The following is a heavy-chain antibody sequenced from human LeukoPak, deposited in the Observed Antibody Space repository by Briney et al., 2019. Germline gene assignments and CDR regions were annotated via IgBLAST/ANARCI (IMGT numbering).Heavy chain of an antibody. J-gene: IGHJ6*02. CDR2: IIPIFGTA. CDR3: ATERIAVAGTHHYYYYGMDV. Sequence: ASVKVSCKASGGTFSSYAIGWVRQAPGQGLEWMGGIIPIFGTANYARKFQGRVTITADESTSTAYMELSSLRSEDTAVYYCATERIAVAGTHHYYYYGMDVWGQGTTVTVSS. V-gene: IGHV1-69*13. D-gene: IGHD6-19*01. CDR1: GGTFSSYA.